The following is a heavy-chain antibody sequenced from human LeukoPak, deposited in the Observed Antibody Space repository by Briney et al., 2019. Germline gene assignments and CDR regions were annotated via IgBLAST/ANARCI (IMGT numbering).Heavy chain of an antibody. CDR1: GDSVSNSRVY. D-gene: IGHD3-10*01. CDR2: IYNNGRT. J-gene: IGHJ6*02. CDR3: ARAYKHPRPLYYYYYGMDV. Sequence: SETLSLTCSVSGDSVSNSRVYWGWIRQTPGEGLEWIGSIYNNGRTYYKSSLASRVTISVDTPKNHFSLKLTSVTAADTAVYYCARAYKHPRPLYYYYYGMDVWGQGTTVTVSS. V-gene: IGHV4-39*07.